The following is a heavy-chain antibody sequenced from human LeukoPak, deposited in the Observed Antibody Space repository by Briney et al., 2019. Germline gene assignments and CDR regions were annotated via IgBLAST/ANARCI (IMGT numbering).Heavy chain of an antibody. J-gene: IGHJ4*02. CDR2: ISPDASTI. D-gene: IGHD4-17*01. CDR3: AKKFPGAVTNGPDY. Sequence: GGSLRLSCAASGFIFSNFPMHWVRQAPGKGLEFVSAISPDASTIYYANSLKGRFTISRDNSKNTLYLQMGGLRAEDTAVYYCAKKFPGAVTNGPDYWGQGTLVTVSS. V-gene: IGHV3-64*01. CDR1: GFIFSNFP.